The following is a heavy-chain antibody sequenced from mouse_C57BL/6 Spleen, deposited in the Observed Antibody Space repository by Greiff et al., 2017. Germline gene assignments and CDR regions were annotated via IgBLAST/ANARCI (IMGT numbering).Heavy chain of an antibody. CDR1: GYTFTSYC. V-gene: IGHV1-64*01. CDR3: ARWGRTTPSAY. J-gene: IGHJ3*01. CDR2: IHPNSGST. Sequence: QVQLQQPGAELVKPGASVKLSCKASGYTFTSYCMHWVKQRPGQGLEWIGMIHPNSGSTNYNEKFKSKATLTADKSSSPAYMQLSSLTSEDSAVYLCARWGRTTPSAYCGQETLVTVSA. D-gene: IGHD5-1*01.